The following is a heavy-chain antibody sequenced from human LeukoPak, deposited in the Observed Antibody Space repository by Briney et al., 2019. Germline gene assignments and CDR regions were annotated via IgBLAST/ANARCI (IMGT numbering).Heavy chain of an antibody. CDR2: IYYSGST. J-gene: IGHJ5*02. D-gene: IGHD3-10*01. V-gene: IGHV4-39*07. CDR3: ARVGVRTNWFDP. Sequence: PSETLSLTCTVSGGSISSSSYYWGWIRQPPGKGLEWIGSIYYSGSTYYNPSLKSRVTISVDTSKNQFSLKLSSVTAADTAVYYCARVGVRTNWFDPWGQGTLVTVSS. CDR1: GGSISSSSYY.